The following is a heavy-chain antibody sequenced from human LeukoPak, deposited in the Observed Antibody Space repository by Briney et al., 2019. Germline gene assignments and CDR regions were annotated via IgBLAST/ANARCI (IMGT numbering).Heavy chain of an antibody. CDR2: INHSGST. J-gene: IGHJ5*02. D-gene: IGHD6-13*01. CDR1: GGSFSGYY. V-gene: IGHV4-34*01. Sequence: SETLSLTCAVYGGSFSGYYWSWIRQPPGKGLEWIGEINHSGSTNYNPSPKSRVTISVDTSKNQFSLKLSSVTAADTAVYYCASRIAAAGTGREFDPWGQGTLVTVSS. CDR3: ASRIAAAGTGREFDP.